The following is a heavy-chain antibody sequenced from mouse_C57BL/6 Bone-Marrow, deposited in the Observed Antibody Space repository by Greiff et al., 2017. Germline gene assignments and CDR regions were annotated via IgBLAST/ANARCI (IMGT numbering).Heavy chain of an antibody. D-gene: IGHD5-1-1*01. Sequence: QVQLQQPGAELVKPGASVKLSCKASGYTFTSYWMQWVKQRPGQGLEWIGDIDPSDSYTHYNQKFKGKATLTVDTSSSTAYMQLSSLTSEDSAVYYCARIPAWFAYWGQGTLVTVSA. CDR2: IDPSDSYT. J-gene: IGHJ3*01. V-gene: IGHV1-50*01. CDR1: GYTFTSYW. CDR3: ARIPAWFAY.